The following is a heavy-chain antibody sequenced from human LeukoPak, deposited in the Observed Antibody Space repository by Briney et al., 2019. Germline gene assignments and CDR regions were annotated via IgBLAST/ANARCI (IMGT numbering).Heavy chain of an antibody. CDR1: GYTFTSYD. CDR2: MNPNSGNT. CDR3: ATDRPITPLAFDI. Sequence: GASVKVSCKTSGYTFTSYDINWVRQAPGQGLEWMGWMNPNSGNTGYAQKFQGRVTMTRNTSISTAYMELSSLRSEDTAVYYCATDRPITPLAFDIWGQGTMVTVSS. D-gene: IGHD5-24*01. J-gene: IGHJ3*02. V-gene: IGHV1-8*01.